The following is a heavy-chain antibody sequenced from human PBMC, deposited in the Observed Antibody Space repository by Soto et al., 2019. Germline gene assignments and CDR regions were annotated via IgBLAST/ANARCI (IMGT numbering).Heavy chain of an antibody. CDR1: GFTCSRYG. Sequence: GSLRLSCAASGFTCSRYGMHGVRKAPGKGLEWVAMMSFDGINQYYGESVKGRFTISRDKTNNTLYLQMSSLRPEDTAVYFCAKDGGQWLTLLDSWGQGTLVTVSS. J-gene: IGHJ4*02. CDR2: MSFDGINQ. D-gene: IGHD6-19*01. CDR3: AKDGGQWLTLLDS. V-gene: IGHV3-30*18.